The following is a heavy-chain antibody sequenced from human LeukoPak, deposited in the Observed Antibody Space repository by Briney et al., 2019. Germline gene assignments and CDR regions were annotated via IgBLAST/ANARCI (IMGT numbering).Heavy chain of an antibody. Sequence: ASVNVSCKSSSYTFTIYGISWVRQAPGQGLEWVGWISAYNGNTNYAQKLQGRVTMTTDPSTSTAYMELRSLRSDDTAVYYCASSLSGENYYYYGMDVWGQGTTVTVSS. J-gene: IGHJ6*02. D-gene: IGHD2-21*01. CDR2: ISAYNGNT. CDR1: SYTFTIYG. V-gene: IGHV1-18*01. CDR3: ASSLSGENYYYYGMDV.